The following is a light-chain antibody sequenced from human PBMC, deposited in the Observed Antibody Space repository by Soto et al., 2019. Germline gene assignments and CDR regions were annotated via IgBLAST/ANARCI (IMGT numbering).Light chain of an antibody. V-gene: IGKV3-20*01. J-gene: IGKJ1*01. CDR1: QSVRSSY. CDR3: QQYGSSPVT. CDR2: GAS. Sequence: EIVLMQSPGTLSLSPGERATLSCRASQSVRSSYLAWYQQKPGQAPRLLIYGASSTAAGIPDRFSGSGSGTDFTLTLSRLEPEDFAVYYCQQYGSSPVTFGQGTKVEVK.